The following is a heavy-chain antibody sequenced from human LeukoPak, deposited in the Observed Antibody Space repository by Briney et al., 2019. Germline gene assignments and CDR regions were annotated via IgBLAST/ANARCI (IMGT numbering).Heavy chain of an antibody. Sequence: GGSLRLSCAASGFTFSSYAMNWVRQAPGKGLEGVSTISGSGGSTYYADSVKGRFTISRDNSKHTLYLQMSSLRADDTAVYYCAKALGGSGSNFDYWGQGTLVTVSS. CDR3: AKALGGSGSNFDY. V-gene: IGHV3-23*01. CDR1: GFTFSSYA. CDR2: ISGSGGST. D-gene: IGHD3-10*01. J-gene: IGHJ4*02.